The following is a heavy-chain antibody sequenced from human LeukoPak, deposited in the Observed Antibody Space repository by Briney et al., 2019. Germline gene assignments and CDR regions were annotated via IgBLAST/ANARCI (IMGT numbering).Heavy chain of an antibody. CDR3: ARDLSLITFGGVIVGGFDY. Sequence: GGSLRLSCAASGFTFNTYAMSWVRQAPGKGLEWVSAISDSGGSAYYADSVKGRFTISRDNAKNSLYLQMNSLRAEDTAVYYCARDLSLITFGGVIVGGFDYWGQGTLVTVSS. V-gene: IGHV3-23*01. CDR1: GFTFNTYA. D-gene: IGHD3-16*02. J-gene: IGHJ4*02. CDR2: ISDSGGSA.